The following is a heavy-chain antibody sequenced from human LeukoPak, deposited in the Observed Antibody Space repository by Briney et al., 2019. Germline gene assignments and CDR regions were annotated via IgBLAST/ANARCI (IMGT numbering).Heavy chain of an antibody. V-gene: IGHV3-30*02. Sequence: GGSLRLSCAASGFTFSSYALHWVRQAPGKGLEWVAFIRYDGSNKYYADSVKGRFTISRVNSKNTLYLQMNSLRAEDTAVYYCAKDGDYYDSSGYDSWGQGTLVTVSS. CDR1: GFTFSSYA. D-gene: IGHD3-22*01. CDR3: AKDGDYYDSSGYDS. J-gene: IGHJ5*01. CDR2: IRYDGSNK.